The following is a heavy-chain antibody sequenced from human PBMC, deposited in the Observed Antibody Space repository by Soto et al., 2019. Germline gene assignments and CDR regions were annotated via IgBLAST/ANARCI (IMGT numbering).Heavy chain of an antibody. CDR3: ARERIVYYYDSSGYYYNHFDY. CDR1: GYTFTGYY. Sequence: GASVKVSCKASGYTFTGYYMHWVRQAPGQGLEWMGWINPNSGGTNYAQKFQGRVTMTRDTSISTAYMELSRLRSDDTAVYYCARERIVYYYDSSGYYYNHFDYWGQGTLVTVSS. V-gene: IGHV1-2*02. CDR2: INPNSGGT. J-gene: IGHJ4*02. D-gene: IGHD3-22*01.